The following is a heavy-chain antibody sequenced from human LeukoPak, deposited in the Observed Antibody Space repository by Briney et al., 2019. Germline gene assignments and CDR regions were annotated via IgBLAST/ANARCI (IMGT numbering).Heavy chain of an antibody. CDR2: IYYSGST. V-gene: IGHV4-59*08. CDR3: ARRPSGSGGSYFDY. Sequence: ASETLSLTCTVSGGSISSYYWSWIRQPPGKGLEWIGYIYYSGSTNYNPSLKGRVTISVDTSKNQFSLKLSSVTAADTAVYYCARRPSGSGGSYFDYWGQGTLVTVSS. CDR1: GGSISSYY. J-gene: IGHJ4*02. D-gene: IGHD2-15*01.